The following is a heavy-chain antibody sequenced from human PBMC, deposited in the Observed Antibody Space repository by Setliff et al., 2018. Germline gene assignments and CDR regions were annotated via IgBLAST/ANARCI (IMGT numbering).Heavy chain of an antibody. CDR2: IHQDGGGE. Sequence: ETRSLSCAASGFTFSSSWMSWVRQAPDKGLEWVASIHQDGGGESYVDSVKGRFTISRDNAKNSLYLQMNSLRAEDTAVYYCAKDFRDLGYSDYWGQGTLVTVSS. J-gene: IGHJ4*02. CDR1: GFTFSSSW. V-gene: IGHV3-7*03. CDR3: AKDFRDLGYSDY.